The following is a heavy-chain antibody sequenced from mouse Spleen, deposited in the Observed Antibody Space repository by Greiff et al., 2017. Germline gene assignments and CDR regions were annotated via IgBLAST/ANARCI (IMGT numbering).Heavy chain of an antibody. D-gene: IGHD1-1*01. Sequence: VQLKESGAELVRPGASVKLSCTASGFNIKDDYMHWVKQRPEQGLEWIGWIDPENGDTEYASKFQGKATITADTSSNTAYLQLSSLTSEDTAVYYCTYPFYYYGSSYPYFDYWGQGTTLTVSS. CDR2: IDPENGDT. CDR1: GFNIKDDY. J-gene: IGHJ2*01. CDR3: TYPFYYYGSSYPYFDY. V-gene: IGHV14-4*01.